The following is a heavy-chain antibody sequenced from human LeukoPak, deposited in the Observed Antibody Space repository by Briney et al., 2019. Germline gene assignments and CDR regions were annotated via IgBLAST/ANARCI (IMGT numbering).Heavy chain of an antibody. CDR1: GFTFGDYA. CDR3: TRGRSTTPFDY. J-gene: IGHJ4*02. CDR2: IRSKAYGGTT. V-gene: IGHV3-49*03. D-gene: IGHD1-26*01. Sequence: GGSLRLSCTASGFTFGDYAMSWFRQAPGKGLEWVGFIRSKAYGGTTEYAASVRGRFTISRDDSKSIAYLQMNSLKTEDTAVYYCTRGRSTTPFDYWGQGTLVTVSS.